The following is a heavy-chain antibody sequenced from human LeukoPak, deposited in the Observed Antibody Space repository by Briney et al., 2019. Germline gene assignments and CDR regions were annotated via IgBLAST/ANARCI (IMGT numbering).Heavy chain of an antibody. Sequence: GGSLRLSCAASGFTFSNFGMSWVRQAPGRGLEWVSGISGGGDTTYYAESVKGRFTISRDNSKNTLFLQMNSLSAEDTAVYYCAKTNGYYDYWGQGTLVAISS. V-gene: IGHV3-23*01. CDR2: ISGGGDTT. CDR1: GFTFSNFG. D-gene: IGHD3-22*01. J-gene: IGHJ4*02. CDR3: AKTNGYYDY.